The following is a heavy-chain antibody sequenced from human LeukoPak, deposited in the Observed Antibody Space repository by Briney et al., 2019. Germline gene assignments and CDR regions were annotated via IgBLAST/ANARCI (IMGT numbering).Heavy chain of an antibody. CDR2: ISYDGSNK. J-gene: IGHJ4*02. CDR3: AYYDSSGYHFDY. CDR1: GFTFSSYG. V-gene: IGHV3-30*03. D-gene: IGHD3-22*01. Sequence: GGSLRLSCAASGFTFSSYGMHWVRQAPGKGLEWVAVISYDGSNKYYADSVKGRFTISRDNSKNTLYLQMNSLRSEDTAVYYCAYYDSSGYHFDYWGQGTLVTVSS.